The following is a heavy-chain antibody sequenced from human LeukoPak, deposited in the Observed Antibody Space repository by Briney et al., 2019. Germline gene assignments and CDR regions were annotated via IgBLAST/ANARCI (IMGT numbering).Heavy chain of an antibody. CDR2: IYGSGAA. CDR3: ARCSSSRYVNFGY. CDR1: RGFSSSYY. D-gene: IGHD6-13*01. J-gene: IGHJ4*02. Sequence: SETLPLTCSVSRGFSSSYYWSWLRQPPGKGLEWIGYIYGSGAANYIHCLCSGVTVSIVTSKRQFCLARTSVTAAYTDVYYFARCSSSRYVNFGYWGQGALVTVSS. V-gene: IGHV4-4*08.